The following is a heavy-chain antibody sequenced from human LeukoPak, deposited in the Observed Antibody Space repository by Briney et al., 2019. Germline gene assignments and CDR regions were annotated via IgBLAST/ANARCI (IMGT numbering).Heavy chain of an antibody. CDR2: IYYSGST. CDR1: GGSISSYY. J-gene: IGHJ4*02. V-gene: IGHV4-59*01. CDR3: ARSRDGYNPGPDY. D-gene: IGHD5-24*01. Sequence: PSETLSLTCTVSGGSISSYYWSWIRQPPGKGLEWIGYIYYSGSTNYNPSLKSRVTISVDTSKNQFSLKLSSVTAADTAVYYCARSRDGYNPGPDYWGQGTLVTVSS.